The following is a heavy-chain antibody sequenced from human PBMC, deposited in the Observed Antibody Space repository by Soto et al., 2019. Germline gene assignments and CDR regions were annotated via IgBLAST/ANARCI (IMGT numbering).Heavy chain of an antibody. J-gene: IGHJ6*03. Sequence: SETLSLTCTVSGGSISSYYWSWIRQPPGKGLEWIGYIYYSGSTNYNPSLKSRVTISVDTSKNQFSLKLSSVTAADTAVYYCARHLGIWAAASIYYMDVWGKGTTVTVSS. CDR1: GGSISSYY. CDR3: ARHLGIWAAASIYYMDV. D-gene: IGHD6-13*01. CDR2: IYYSGST. V-gene: IGHV4-59*08.